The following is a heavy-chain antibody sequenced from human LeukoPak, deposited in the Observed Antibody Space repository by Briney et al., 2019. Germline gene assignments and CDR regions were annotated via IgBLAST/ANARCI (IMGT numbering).Heavy chain of an antibody. CDR2: INHSGST. J-gene: IGHJ4*02. CDR1: GGSFSGYY. Sequence: PSETLSLTCAVYGGSFSGYYWSWIRQPPGKGLEWIGEINHSGSTNYNPSLKSRVTISVDTSKNQFSLKLSSVTAADTAVYYCARCFSSDSSGYSPPHFDYWGQGTLVTVSS. D-gene: IGHD3-22*01. CDR3: ARCFSSDSSGYSPPHFDY. V-gene: IGHV4-34*01.